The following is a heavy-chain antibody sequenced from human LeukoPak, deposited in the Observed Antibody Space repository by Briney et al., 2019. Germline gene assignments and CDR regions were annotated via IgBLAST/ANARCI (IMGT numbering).Heavy chain of an antibody. D-gene: IGHD1-26*01. CDR2: IYYSGNT. CDR3: ARRGAARAYNWFDP. Sequence: PSETLSLTCAVYGGSFSGYYWSWIRQPPGKGLEWIGSIYYSGNTYYNPSLKNRVTISVDTSKNQFSLKLTSVTAADTAVYYCARRGAARAYNWFDPWGQGTLVTVSS. V-gene: IGHV4-34*01. CDR1: GGSFSGYY. J-gene: IGHJ5*02.